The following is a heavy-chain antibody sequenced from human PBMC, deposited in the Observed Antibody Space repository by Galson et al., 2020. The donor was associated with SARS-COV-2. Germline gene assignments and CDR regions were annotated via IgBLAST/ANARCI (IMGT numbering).Heavy chain of an antibody. J-gene: IGHJ5*02. D-gene: IGHD6-19*01. CDR3: ATAHRGAGHNWFDP. V-gene: IGHV1-24*01. CDR2: FDPEDGDT. CDR1: GYTLTELS. Sequence: ASVKVSCKVSGYTLTELSMHWVRQAPGKGLEWMGGFDPEDGDTIYAQKFQGRVTMTEDTSTDTAYMELSSLRSEDTAVYYCATAHRGAGHNWFDPWGQGTLVTVSS.